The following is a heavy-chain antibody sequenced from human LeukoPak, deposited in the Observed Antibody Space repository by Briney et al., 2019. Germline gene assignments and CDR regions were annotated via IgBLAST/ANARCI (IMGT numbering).Heavy chain of an antibody. CDR3: ATDWIVGAL. J-gene: IGHJ4*02. CDR2: FHPEDGET. Sequence: ASVNVSCKVSGYTLTEISMHWVRQAAGKGLEWIGGFHPEDGETIYAQKFQGRLTMTEDTSTDTAYMELSSLRSEDTAVYYCATDWIVGALWGQGTLVTVSS. D-gene: IGHD1-26*01. CDR1: GYTLTEIS. V-gene: IGHV1-24*01.